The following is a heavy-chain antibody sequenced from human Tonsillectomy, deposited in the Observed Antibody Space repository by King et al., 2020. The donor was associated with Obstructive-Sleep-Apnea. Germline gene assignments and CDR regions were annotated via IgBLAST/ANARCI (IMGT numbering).Heavy chain of an antibody. V-gene: IGHV3-23*04. CDR3: AKDPGVLLWFGELYFDY. CDR1: GFTFSSYA. CDR2: ISGSGGST. Sequence: VQLVESGGGLVQPGGSLRLSCAASGFTFSSYAMSWVRQAPGKGLEWVSAISGSGGSTYYADSVKGRFTISRDNSKNTLYLQMNSLGAEDTAVYYCAKDPGVLLWFGELYFDYWGQGTLVTVSS. D-gene: IGHD3-10*01. J-gene: IGHJ4*02.